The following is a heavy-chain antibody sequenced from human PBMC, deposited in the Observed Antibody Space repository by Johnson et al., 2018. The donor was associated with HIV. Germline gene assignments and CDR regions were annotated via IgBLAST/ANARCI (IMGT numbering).Heavy chain of an antibody. CDR1: GFTFSSYG. CDR3: ARGYSSGEVLLDI. D-gene: IGHD6-25*01. CDR2: IRYDGSNK. Sequence: QVQLVESGGGVVQPGRSLKLSCAASGFTFSSYGMHWVRQAPGKGLEWVAFIRYDGSNKYYADSVKGRFTISRDNSKNTLYLQMNSLRAEDTAVYYCARGYSSGEVLLDIWGQGTMVTVSS. J-gene: IGHJ3*02. V-gene: IGHV3-33*01.